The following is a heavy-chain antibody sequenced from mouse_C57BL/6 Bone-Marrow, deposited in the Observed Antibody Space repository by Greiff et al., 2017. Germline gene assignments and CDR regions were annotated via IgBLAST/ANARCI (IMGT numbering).Heavy chain of an antibody. CDR1: GYTLTDYN. Sequence: EVQLQQSGPELVKPGASVKMSCKASGYTLTDYNMHWVRQSHGKSLEWIGYINPNNGGTSYNQKFKGKATLTVNKSSSTAYMERRSLTSEDSAVYYCSRNYYGSGSVDYWGQGTTLTVSS. V-gene: IGHV1-22*01. CDR2: INPNNGGT. CDR3: SRNYYGSGSVDY. J-gene: IGHJ2*01. D-gene: IGHD1-1*01.